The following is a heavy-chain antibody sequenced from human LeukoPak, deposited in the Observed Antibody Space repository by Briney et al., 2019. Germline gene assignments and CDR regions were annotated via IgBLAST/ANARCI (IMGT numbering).Heavy chain of an antibody. CDR2: INHSGST. Sequence: SETLSLTCAVYGGSFSGYFWSWIRQPPGKGLEWIGEINHSGSTNYNPSLKSRVTISVDTSKNHFSLKLSSVTAADTAVYYCARWSGSVTARNYYYYMDVWGEGTTVTVSS. D-gene: IGHD6-6*01. V-gene: IGHV4-34*01. J-gene: IGHJ6*03. CDR1: GGSFSGYF. CDR3: ARWSGSVTARNYYYYMDV.